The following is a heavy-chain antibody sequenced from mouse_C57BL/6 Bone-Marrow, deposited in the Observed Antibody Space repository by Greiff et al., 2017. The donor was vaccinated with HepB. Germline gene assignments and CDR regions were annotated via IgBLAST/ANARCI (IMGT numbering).Heavy chain of an antibody. V-gene: IGHV5-4*01. CDR3: AREGIYYGNYGFSY. CDR2: ISDGGSYT. CDR1: GFTFSSYA. Sequence: DVKLVESGGGLVKPGGSLKLSCAASGFTFSSYAMSWVRQTPEKRLEWVATISDGGSYTYYPDNVKGRFTISRDNAKNNLYLQMSHLKAEDTAMYYCAREGIYYGNYGFSYWGQGTLVTVSA. J-gene: IGHJ3*01. D-gene: IGHD2-1*01.